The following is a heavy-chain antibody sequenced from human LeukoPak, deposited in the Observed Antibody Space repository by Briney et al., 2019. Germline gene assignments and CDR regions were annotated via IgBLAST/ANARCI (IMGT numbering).Heavy chain of an antibody. CDR2: ISSTSGYI. Sequence: GGSLRLSCAASGFTLSDYNFYWVRQAPGKGLEWVSSISSTSGYIYYADSVKGRFTISRDNAKNSLYLQMNSLRAEDTAVYYCARALWSGPVYYGMDVWGQGTTVTVSS. J-gene: IGHJ6*02. CDR3: ARALWSGPVYYGMDV. CDR1: GFTLSDYN. D-gene: IGHD3-10*01. V-gene: IGHV3-21*06.